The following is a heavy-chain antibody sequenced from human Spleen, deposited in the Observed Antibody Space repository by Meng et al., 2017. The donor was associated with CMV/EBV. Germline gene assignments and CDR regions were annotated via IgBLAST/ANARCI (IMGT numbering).Heavy chain of an antibody. J-gene: IGHJ4*02. CDR2: ITADGTIT. CDR1: GFSFGICW. D-gene: IGHD2-2*01. Sequence: LSISCVASGFSFGICWMHWVRQGPGKGLVWVSRITADGTITSYADSVRGRFTISRDNAKNTLYLHMDSLTAEDTAMYYCARDATLPDYWGQGTLVTVSS. CDR3: ARDATLPDY. V-gene: IGHV3-74*01.